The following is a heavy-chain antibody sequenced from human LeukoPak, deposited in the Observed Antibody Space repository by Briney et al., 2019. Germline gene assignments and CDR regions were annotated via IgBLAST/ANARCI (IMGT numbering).Heavy chain of an antibody. CDR1: GGSISSSSYY. J-gene: IGHJ5*02. V-gene: IGHV4-39*01. D-gene: IGHD3-10*01. CDR2: IYYSGST. Sequence: SETLSLTCTVSGGSISSSSYYWGWIRQPPGKGLEWIGSIYYSGSTYYNPSLKSRVTISVDTSKNQFSLKLSSVTAADTAVYYCARVTKRGVINFSHNWFDPWGQGTLVTVSS. CDR3: ARVTKRGVINFSHNWFDP.